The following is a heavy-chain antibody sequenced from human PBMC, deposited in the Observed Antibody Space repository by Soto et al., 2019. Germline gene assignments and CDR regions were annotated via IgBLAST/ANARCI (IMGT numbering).Heavy chain of an antibody. Sequence: GGSPRLSCVASGFTFSSYAVSWVRQAPGQRLEWVATFSGGRDTTWHADSVKGRFTVSRDSSKNTLSLQMNSLSPEDTALYYCAKATSATCTGSICYSFDYWGQGTLVTVSS. CDR2: FSGGRDTT. V-gene: IGHV3-23*01. J-gene: IGHJ4*02. CDR3: AKATSATCTGSICYSFDY. D-gene: IGHD2-21*01. CDR1: GFTFSSYA.